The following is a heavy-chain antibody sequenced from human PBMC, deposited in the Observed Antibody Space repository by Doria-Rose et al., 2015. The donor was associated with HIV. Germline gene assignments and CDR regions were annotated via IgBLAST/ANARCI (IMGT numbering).Heavy chain of an antibody. D-gene: IGHD3-3*01. V-gene: IGHV4-31*03. CDR1: GASVSSRGYY. CDR3: ARMGSYRELDY. Sequence: QVQLQESGPGLVKPSETLSLTCSVSGASVSSRGYYWNWIRQVPGKGLESLGYTYYTGTSDYSPSLKSRLNMAVDTSKNQFSLKLSFVTVADTAAYYCARMGSYRELDYWGQGALVIVSA. J-gene: IGHJ4*02. CDR2: TYYTGTS.